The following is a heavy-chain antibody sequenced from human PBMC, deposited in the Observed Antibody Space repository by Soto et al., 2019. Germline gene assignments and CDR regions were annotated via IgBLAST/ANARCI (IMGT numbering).Heavy chain of an antibody. CDR2: INAGNGNT. CDR3: ARIGPGEELDY. Sequence: GASVKVSCKASGYTFTRYTMNWVRQAPGQRLEWMGWINAGNGNTKYSQKFQGRVTTTRDTSASTAYMELSSLRSEDTAVYYCARIGPGEELDYWGQGTLVTVSS. J-gene: IGHJ4*02. V-gene: IGHV1-3*01. CDR1: GYTFTRYT.